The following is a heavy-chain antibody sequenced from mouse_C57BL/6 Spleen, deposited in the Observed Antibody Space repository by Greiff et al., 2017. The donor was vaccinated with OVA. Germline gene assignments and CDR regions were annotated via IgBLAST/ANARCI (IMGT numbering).Heavy chain of an antibody. CDR2: IDPSDSYT. D-gene: IGHD2-2*01. CDR3: ATGLPLYAMDY. J-gene: IGHJ4*01. Sequence: VQLQQPGAELVMPGASVKLSCKASGYTFTSYWMHWVKQRPGQGLAWIGEIDPSDSYTNYNHKFKGKSTLTVDKSSSTAYMQLSRLASEDSAVYYCATGLPLYAMDYWGQGTSVTVAS. V-gene: IGHV1-69*01. CDR1: GYTFTSYW.